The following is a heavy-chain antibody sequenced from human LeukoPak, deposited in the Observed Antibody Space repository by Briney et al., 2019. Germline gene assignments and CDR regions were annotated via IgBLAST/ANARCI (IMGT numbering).Heavy chain of an antibody. CDR3: ARQGFDSGFDY. CDR2: LFSGGDT. CDR1: GFSFSRYY. D-gene: IGHD2-21*01. Sequence: GGSLRLSCTVSGFSFSRYYMSWVRQAPGKGLEWISVLFSGGDTYYADSVKDRFGVSRDSSSETLFLQMNSLRVDDTAVYYCARQGFDSGFDYWGHGTTVTVSS. V-gene: IGHV3-66*04. J-gene: IGHJ4*01.